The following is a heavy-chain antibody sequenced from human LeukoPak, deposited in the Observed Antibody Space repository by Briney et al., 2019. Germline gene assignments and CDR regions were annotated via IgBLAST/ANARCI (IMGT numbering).Heavy chain of an antibody. Sequence: GGSLRLSSAASGFTFSSYAMSWVRQAPGKGLEWVSAISGSGGSTYYADSVKGRFTISRDNSKNTLYLQMNSLRAEDTAVYYCAKPGAYGSGSYTENWGQGTLVTVSS. CDR3: AKPGAYGSGSYTEN. V-gene: IGHV3-23*01. D-gene: IGHD3-10*01. J-gene: IGHJ4*02. CDR2: ISGSGGST. CDR1: GFTFSSYA.